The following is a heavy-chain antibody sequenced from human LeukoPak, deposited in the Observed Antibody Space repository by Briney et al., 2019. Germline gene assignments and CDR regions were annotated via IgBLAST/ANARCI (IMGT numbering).Heavy chain of an antibody. V-gene: IGHV1-18*01. Sequence: GASLKVSCKASGDTSTSYGISWVRQAPGQGLEWMGWISAYNGNTNYAQKTQGRVTMTTDTSTSTAHMEMRSLRYDATAVYYCAGSFSFTTSYSYGMDVWGQGTTVTVSS. CDR1: GDTSTSYG. CDR3: AGSFSFTTSYSYGMDV. CDR2: ISAYNGNT. D-gene: IGHD3-22*01. J-gene: IGHJ6*02.